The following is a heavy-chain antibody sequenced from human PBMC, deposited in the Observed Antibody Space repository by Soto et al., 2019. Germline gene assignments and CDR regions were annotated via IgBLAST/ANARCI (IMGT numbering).Heavy chain of an antibody. D-gene: IGHD3-16*01. J-gene: IGHJ6*02. CDR3: ARDRPAFKSFGSGMDV. CDR1: GGAINNRDYY. CDR2: IFYSGST. V-gene: IGHV4-31*03. Sequence: QVQLQESGPGLVKPSQTLSLTCSVSGGAINNRDYYWSWIRQHPGKGMEWLGNIFYSGSTDYNPSLQGRLTISIDTSKNEFSLKLTSVTAADTAVYYCARDRPAFKSFGSGMDVWGQGTTVTVSS.